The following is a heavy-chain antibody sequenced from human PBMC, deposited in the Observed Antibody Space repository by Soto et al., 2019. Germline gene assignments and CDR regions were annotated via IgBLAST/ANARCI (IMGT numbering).Heavy chain of an antibody. CDR2: INWNGGST. Sequence: GGSLRLSCAASGFTFDDYGMSWVRQAPGKGLEWVSGINWNGGSTGYADSVKGRFTISRDNAKNSLYLQMNSLRAEDTALYHCARKTGYGDYPYFDYWGQGTLVTVSS. CDR1: GFTFDDYG. J-gene: IGHJ4*02. D-gene: IGHD4-17*01. CDR3: ARKTGYGDYPYFDY. V-gene: IGHV3-20*01.